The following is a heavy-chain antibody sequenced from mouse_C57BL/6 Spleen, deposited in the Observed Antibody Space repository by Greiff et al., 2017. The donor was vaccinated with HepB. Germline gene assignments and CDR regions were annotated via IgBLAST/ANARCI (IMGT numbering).Heavy chain of an antibody. Sequence: EVKLVESGGDLVKPGGSLKLSCAASGFTFSSYGMSWVRQTPDKRLEWVATISSGGSYTYYPDSVKGRFTISRDNAKNTLYLQMSSLKSEDTAMYYCASYYYGTLFAYWGQGTLVTVSA. CDR3: ASYYYGTLFAY. CDR2: ISSGGSYT. V-gene: IGHV5-6*01. J-gene: IGHJ3*01. CDR1: GFTFSSYG. D-gene: IGHD1-1*01.